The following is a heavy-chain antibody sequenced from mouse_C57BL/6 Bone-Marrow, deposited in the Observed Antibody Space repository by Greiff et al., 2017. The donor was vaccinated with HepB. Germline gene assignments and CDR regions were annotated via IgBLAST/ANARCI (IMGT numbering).Heavy chain of an antibody. CDR3: TRSFDY. J-gene: IGHJ2*01. CDR2: ISSGGDYI. CDR1: GFTFSSSA. Sequence: EVQLVQSGQGLVKPGGSLKLSCAASGFTFSSSAMSWVLQTPEKRLEWVAYISSGGDYIYYDDTVKGRFNTSRDNARNTMYLQMSSLKSEDTAMYYDTRSFDYWGKGTTLTVSS. V-gene: IGHV5-9-1*02.